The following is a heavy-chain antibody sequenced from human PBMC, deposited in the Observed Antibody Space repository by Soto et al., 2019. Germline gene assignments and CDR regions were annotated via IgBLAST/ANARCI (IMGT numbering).Heavy chain of an antibody. CDR1: GFTFSSYS. V-gene: IGHV3-21*01. D-gene: IGHD5-12*01. CDR2: ISSSSSYI. Sequence: EVQLVESGGGLVKPGGSLRLSCAASGFTFSSYSMNWVRQAPGKGLAWVSSISSSSSYIYYADSVKGRFTISRDNAKNSLYLQMNSLRAEDTAVYYCARGINSGYDGLDYWGQGTLVTVSS. CDR3: ARGINSGYDGLDY. J-gene: IGHJ4*02.